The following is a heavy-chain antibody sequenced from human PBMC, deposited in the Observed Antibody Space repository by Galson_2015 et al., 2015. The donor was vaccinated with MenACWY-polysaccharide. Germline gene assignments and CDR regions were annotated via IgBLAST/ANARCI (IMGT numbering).Heavy chain of an antibody. Sequence: SLRLSCAASGFTFSSYSMNWVRQAPGKGLEWVSYISSSGTIYYADSVKGRFTISRDNGKNSLYLQMNSLRDDDTAVYYCARDVDKTGYYFDYWGQGTLVTVSS. J-gene: IGHJ4*02. CDR1: GFTFSSYS. V-gene: IGHV3-48*02. CDR3: ARDVDKTGYYFDY. D-gene: IGHD3-9*01. CDR2: ISSSGTI.